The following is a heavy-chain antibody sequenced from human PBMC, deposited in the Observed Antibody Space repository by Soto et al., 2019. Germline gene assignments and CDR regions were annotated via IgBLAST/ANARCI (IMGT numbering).Heavy chain of an antibody. CDR2: IYSGGST. V-gene: IGHV3-53*04. CDR1: GFAVSSNY. CDR3: AREVGHGWFDP. J-gene: IGHJ5*02. Sequence: EVQLVESGGGLVQPGGSLRLSCAASGFAVSSNYMSWVRQAPGKGLEWVSVIYSGGSTYYADSVKGRFTISRHNSKNTLYLQMNSLRAEDTAVYYCAREVGHGWFDPWGQGTLVTVSS.